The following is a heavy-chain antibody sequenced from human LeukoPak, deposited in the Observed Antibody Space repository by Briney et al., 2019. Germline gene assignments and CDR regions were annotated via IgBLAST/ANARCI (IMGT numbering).Heavy chain of an antibody. CDR3: ARVARRDYYNMDV. Sequence: PSETLSLTCTVSGGSISSGDYYWSWIRQPPGKGLECIGYIYYSGTTYYNPSLKSRVTISVDTSKDQFSLKLSSVTAADTAVYYCARVARRDYYNMDVWGQGTTVAVSS. V-gene: IGHV4-30-4*01. J-gene: IGHJ6*02. CDR1: GGSISSGDYY. CDR2: IYYSGTT.